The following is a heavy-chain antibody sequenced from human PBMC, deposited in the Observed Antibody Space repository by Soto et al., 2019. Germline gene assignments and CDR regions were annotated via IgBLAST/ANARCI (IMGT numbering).Heavy chain of an antibody. CDR3: ARTNSFDI. CDR2: IYNSGST. CDR1: GGSIINYY. V-gene: IGHV4-59*01. J-gene: IGHJ3*02. Sequence: SETLSLTCTVSGGSIINYYWNWIRQPPGKGLEWIGYIYNSGSTNSNPSLKSRVTISVDTSKNQFSLKLSYVTAADTAVYYCARTNSFDIWGQGTLRTVSS.